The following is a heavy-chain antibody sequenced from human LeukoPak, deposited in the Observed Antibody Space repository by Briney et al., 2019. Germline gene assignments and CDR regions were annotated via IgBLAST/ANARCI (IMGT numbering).Heavy chain of an antibody. CDR3: ARRRITMVRGVIIFSWFDP. CDR2: INPKMGGT. Sequence: ASVKVSCKASGYSLRDYYVHWVRQAPGQGLEWLGGINPKMGGTNYAQKSQDRVTMTRDTSISTAYMELSRLRSDDTAVYYCARRRITMVRGVIIFSWFDPWGQGTLVTVSS. CDR1: GYSLRDYY. D-gene: IGHD3-10*01. V-gene: IGHV1-2*02. J-gene: IGHJ5*02.